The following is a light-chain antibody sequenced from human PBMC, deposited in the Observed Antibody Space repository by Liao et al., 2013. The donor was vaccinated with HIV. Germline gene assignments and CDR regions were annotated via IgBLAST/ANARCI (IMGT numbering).Light chain of an antibody. CDR1: KLGDKF. J-gene: IGLJ2*01. CDR3: QAWDSSADVV. V-gene: IGLV3-1*01. CDR2: QDI. Sequence: SYELTQPASVSVSPGQTATITCYGDKLGDKFATWYQQKPGQSPVLVIHQDIKRPSGIPERFSGSNSGNTATLTISATQPMDEADYFCQAWDSSADVVFGGGTRLTVL.